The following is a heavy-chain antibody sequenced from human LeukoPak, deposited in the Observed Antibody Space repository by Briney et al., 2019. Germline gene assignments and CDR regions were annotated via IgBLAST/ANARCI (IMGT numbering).Heavy chain of an antibody. V-gene: IGHV1-69*01. CDR2: IISICGTA. CDR1: GGTFSSYA. D-gene: IGHD5-18*01. CDR3: ARGGYSFNWFDP. Sequence: SVTVSCKASGGTFSSYAISGVRQPPGQGLEGMGGIISICGTANYAQKFQGRVTITAEESTSTAYMELSSLRSEDTAVYYCARGGYSFNWFDPWGQGTLVTVSS. J-gene: IGHJ5*02.